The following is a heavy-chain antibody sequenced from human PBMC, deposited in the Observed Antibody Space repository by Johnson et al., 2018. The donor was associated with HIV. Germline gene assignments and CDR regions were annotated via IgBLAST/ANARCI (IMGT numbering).Heavy chain of an antibody. CDR3: ARRSGITMISGDAFDI. V-gene: IGHV3-20*04. D-gene: IGHD3-22*01. Sequence: VQLVESGGGVVRPGGSLRLSCAASGFTFDDYGMSWVRQPPGKGPEWGSGVNWNGESTGYADSVKGRFTISRDNAKNSLYLQIHSLRAEDTALYYCARRSGITMISGDAFDIWGQGTMVTVSS. CDR2: VNWNGEST. J-gene: IGHJ3*02. CDR1: GFTFDDYG.